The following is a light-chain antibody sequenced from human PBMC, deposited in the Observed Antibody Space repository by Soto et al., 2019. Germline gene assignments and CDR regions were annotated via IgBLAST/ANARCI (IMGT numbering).Light chain of an antibody. CDR1: QSISRW. Sequence: IQMTQSPSTLSASVGDRVTITCRASQSISRWLAWYQQKPGKASQALIYDASSLKSGVPSRFSGNGSGTEFTLTISSLEPEDSAVYYCQQRHMWPITFGQGTRLEIK. CDR2: DAS. CDR3: QQRHMWPIT. J-gene: IGKJ5*01. V-gene: IGKV1-5*01.